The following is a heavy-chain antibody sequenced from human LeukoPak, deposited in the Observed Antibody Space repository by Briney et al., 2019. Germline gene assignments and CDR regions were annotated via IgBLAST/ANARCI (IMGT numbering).Heavy chain of an antibody. Sequence: PGGSLRLSCAASGFTFSNAWMSWVRQAPGKGLEWVGRIKSKTDGGTTDYAAPVKGRFTISRDDSKNTLYLQMNSLRAEDTAVYYCARRGQQLVRGVDYWGQGTLVTVSS. CDR3: ARRGQQLVRGVDY. J-gene: IGHJ4*02. D-gene: IGHD6-13*01. CDR2: IKSKTDGGTT. V-gene: IGHV3-15*01. CDR1: GFTFSNAW.